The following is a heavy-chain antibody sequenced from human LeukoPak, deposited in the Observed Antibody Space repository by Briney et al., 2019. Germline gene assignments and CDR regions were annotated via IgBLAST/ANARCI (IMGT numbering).Heavy chain of an antibody. CDR1: GFTFSTFA. J-gene: IGHJ4*02. CDR3: ARRLRRNYFDY. D-gene: IGHD4-17*01. CDR2: ISSNGSTI. Sequence: GGSLRLSCEASGFTFSTFAMNWVRQAPGKGLEWVSYISSNGSTIYYADSVKGRFTISRDNAKNSLYLQMNSLRAEDTAVYYCARRLRRNYFDYWGQGTLVTVSS. V-gene: IGHV3-48*03.